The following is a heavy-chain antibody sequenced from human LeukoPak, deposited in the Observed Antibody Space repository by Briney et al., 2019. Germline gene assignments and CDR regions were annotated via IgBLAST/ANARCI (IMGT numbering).Heavy chain of an antibody. J-gene: IGHJ6*02. CDR3: ARDVVAATQTFSYGMDV. CDR2: VRYDGSNK. V-gene: IGHV3-30*02. CDR1: GFSFSSFG. Sequence: SGGSLRLSCAASGFSFSSFGIHWVRQAPGKGLEWVAIVRYDGSNKHYADSVKGRFTISRDNSKNTLYLQMNSLRAEDTAVYYCARDVVAATQTFSYGMDVWGQGTTVTVSS. D-gene: IGHD2-15*01.